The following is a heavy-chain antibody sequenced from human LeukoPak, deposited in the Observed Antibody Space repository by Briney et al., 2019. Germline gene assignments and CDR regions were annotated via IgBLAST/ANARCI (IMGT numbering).Heavy chain of an antibody. Sequence: ASVKVSCKASGYMFASYYMHWVRQAPGQGLEWMAIINPRSGSTTYAQKFRGRVTVTRDKATSTVYMELNSLSSEDTAVYYCARDHCSSSTYYQPPWNGAFDIWGQGTMVIVSS. J-gene: IGHJ3*02. D-gene: IGHD2-2*01. CDR2: INPRSGST. V-gene: IGHV1-46*01. CDR3: ARDHCSSSTYYQPPWNGAFDI. CDR1: GYMFASYY.